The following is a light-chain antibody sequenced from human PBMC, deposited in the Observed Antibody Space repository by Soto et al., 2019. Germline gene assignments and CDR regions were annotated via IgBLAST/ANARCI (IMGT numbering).Light chain of an antibody. CDR1: QSVSSN. Sequence: EVVSTPYPNPLSVTTRERATLSCRASQSVSSNVAWYQHKPGQAPRLLIYGASTRATGIPARFSGSGSGTEFTLTISSLHSEDFGIHYCQQYKNFPLIPFCQGTR. J-gene: IGKJ5*01. V-gene: IGKV3-15*01. CDR3: QQYKNFPLIP. CDR2: GAS.